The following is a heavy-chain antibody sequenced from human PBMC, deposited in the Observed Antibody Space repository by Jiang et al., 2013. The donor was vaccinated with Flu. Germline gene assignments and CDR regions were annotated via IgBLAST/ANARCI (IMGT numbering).Heavy chain of an antibody. CDR3: ASERWFGESTFDY. D-gene: IGHD3-10*01. J-gene: IGHJ4*02. Sequence: EYGSGLVKPSETLSLTCTVSGGSISSYYWSWIRQPPGKGLEWIGYIYYSGSTNYNPSLKSRVTISLDTSKNQFSLKLSSVTAADTAVYYCASERWFGESTFDYWGQGTLVTVSS. CDR2: IYYSGST. V-gene: IGHV4-59*08. CDR1: GGSISSYY.